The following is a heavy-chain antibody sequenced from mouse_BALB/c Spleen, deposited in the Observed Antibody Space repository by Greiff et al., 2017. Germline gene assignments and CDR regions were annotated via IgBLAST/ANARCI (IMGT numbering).Heavy chain of an antibody. Sequence: EVQGVESGPGLVKPSQSLSLTCTVTGYSITSDYAWNWIRQFPGNKLEWMGYISYSGSTSYNPSLKSRISITRDTSKNQFFLQLNSVTTEDTATYYCARSRDYDAWFAYWGQGTLVTVSA. CDR1: GYSITSDYA. CDR2: ISYSGST. J-gene: IGHJ3*01. D-gene: IGHD2-4*01. V-gene: IGHV3-2*02. CDR3: ARSRDYDAWFAY.